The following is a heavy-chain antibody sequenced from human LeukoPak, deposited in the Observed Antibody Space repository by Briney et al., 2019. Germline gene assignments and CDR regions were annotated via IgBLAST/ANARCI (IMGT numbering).Heavy chain of an antibody. D-gene: IGHD4-17*01. CDR1: GFTFSTYN. Sequence: GGSLRLSCAASGFTFSTYNMNWVRQAPGKGLEWVSSISSSSSYTYYADSVKGRFTISRDNAKNSLYLQMNSLRAEDTAVYYCVYSGDYEKGYWGQGTLVTVSS. V-gene: IGHV3-21*01. J-gene: IGHJ4*02. CDR3: VYSGDYEKGY. CDR2: ISSSSSYT.